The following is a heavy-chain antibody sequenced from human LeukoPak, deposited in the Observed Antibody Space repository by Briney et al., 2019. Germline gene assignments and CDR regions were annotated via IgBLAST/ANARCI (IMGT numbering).Heavy chain of an antibody. J-gene: IGHJ4*02. CDR2: IIPIFGTA. CDR3: ASGGYCSGGSCYWGLYYFDY. Sequence: ASVKVSCKASGGTFSSYAISWVRQAPGQGLEWMGGIIPIFGTANYAQKSQGRVTITADESTSTAYMELSSLRSEDTAVYYCASGGYCSGGSCYWGLYYFDYWGQGTLVTVSS. D-gene: IGHD2-15*01. CDR1: GGTFSSYA. V-gene: IGHV1-69*13.